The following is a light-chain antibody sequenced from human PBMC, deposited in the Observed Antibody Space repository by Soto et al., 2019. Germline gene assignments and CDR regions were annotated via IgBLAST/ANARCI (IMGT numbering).Light chain of an antibody. CDR3: RQYSNCHLN. Sequence: EVVMTQSPVTLSVLPGERATLSCRASQSLSDNLAWYQQHPGRPPRLLIYGASTRAPGIPARFTGGGSGTEFTLTISSLQSDDYAVYYCRQYSNCHLNVGGGTNVAIK. J-gene: IGKJ4*01. V-gene: IGKV3-15*01. CDR2: GAS. CDR1: QSLSDN.